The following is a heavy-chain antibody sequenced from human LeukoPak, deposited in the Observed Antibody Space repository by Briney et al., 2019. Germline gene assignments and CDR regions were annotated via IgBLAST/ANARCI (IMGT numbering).Heavy chain of an antibody. CDR3: ATSRGSWPDYFDY. CDR2: ISTSGSTI. CDR1: GFTFSSYS. V-gene: IGHV3-48*04. J-gene: IGHJ4*02. D-gene: IGHD6-13*01. Sequence: GGSPRLSCAASGFTFSSYSMNWVRQAPGKGLDWVSYISTSGSTIYYADSVKGRFTISRDNAKNSLYLQMNSLRAEDTAVYYCATSRGSWPDYFDYWGQGTLVTVSS.